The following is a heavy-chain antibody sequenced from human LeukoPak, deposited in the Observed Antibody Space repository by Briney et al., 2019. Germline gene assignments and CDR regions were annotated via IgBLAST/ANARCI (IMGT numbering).Heavy chain of an antibody. CDR2: ITPNSGDT. CDR3: ARDQSGMSAFDI. J-gene: IGHJ3*02. V-gene: IGHV1-2*02. CDR1: GYSFTGYY. D-gene: IGHD6-25*01. Sequence: ASVKVSCKASGYSFTGYYMHWVRQAPGQGLEWMGWITPNSGDTNYAQKFQGRVTLTRDTSINTAYMELSRLTSDDTAVYFCARDQSGMSAFDIWGQGTKVTVSS.